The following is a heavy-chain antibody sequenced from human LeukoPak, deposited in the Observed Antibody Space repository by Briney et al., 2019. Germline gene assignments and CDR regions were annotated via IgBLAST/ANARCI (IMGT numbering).Heavy chain of an antibody. V-gene: IGHV4-59*01. D-gene: IGHD1-1*01. CDR2: IYNSGST. J-gene: IGHJ6*02. Sequence: SETLSLTCTVSGDSISSNYWSWIRQPPGKGLEWIGYIYNSGSTKYNPSLKSRVTISVDTSKNLFSLKLTSVTAADTAVYYCASSTTGTTWYYYYGMDVWGQGTTVTVSS. CDR3: ASSTTGTTWYYYYGMDV. CDR1: GDSISSNY.